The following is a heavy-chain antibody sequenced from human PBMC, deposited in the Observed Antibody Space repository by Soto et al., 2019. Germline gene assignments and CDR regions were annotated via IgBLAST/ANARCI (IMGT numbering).Heavy chain of an antibody. V-gene: IGHV4-39*01. CDR3: ASPXIAFYNWFDP. CDR2: IYYSGST. D-gene: IGHD3-3*02. Sequence: ASETLSPTRTVSGGSIPSSRYYWGWIRQPPGKGLEWIGSIYYSGSTYYNPSLKSRVTISVDTSKNQFSLKLSSVTAADTAVYYCASPXIAFYNWFDPWGQGTLVTVSS. J-gene: IGHJ5*02. CDR1: GGSIPSSRYY.